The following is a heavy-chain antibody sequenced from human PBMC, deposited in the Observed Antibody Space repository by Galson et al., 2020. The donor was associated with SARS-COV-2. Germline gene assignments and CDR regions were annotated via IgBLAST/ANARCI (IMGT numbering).Heavy chain of an antibody. V-gene: IGHV4-59*01. CDR2: IFYGDTT. Sequence: ASETLSLTCTVSGASITSYYWSWIRQSPGRGPEWIGYIFYGDTTKYNPTLRGRVSISADTSKRHVSLRLTSVTAADTAIYYCARDQRRFWYFDLWGRGTRVTVSS. CDR3: ARDQRRFWYFDL. CDR1: GASITSYY. J-gene: IGHJ2*01.